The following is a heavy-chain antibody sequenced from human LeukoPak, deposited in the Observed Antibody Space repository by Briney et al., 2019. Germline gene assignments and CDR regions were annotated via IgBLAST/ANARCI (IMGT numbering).Heavy chain of an antibody. CDR1: GFTFSSYS. J-gene: IGHJ4*02. D-gene: IGHD2-15*01. CDR3: ARIVWGFCSGGSCHKGFDY. CDR2: ISSSSSYI. V-gene: IGHV3-21*01. Sequence: GGSLRLSCAASGFTFSSYSMNWVRQAPGKRLEWVSSISSSSSYIYYADSVKGRFTISRDNAQNSLYLQMTSLRAEDTAVYYCARIVWGFCSGGSCHKGFDYWGQGTLVTVSS.